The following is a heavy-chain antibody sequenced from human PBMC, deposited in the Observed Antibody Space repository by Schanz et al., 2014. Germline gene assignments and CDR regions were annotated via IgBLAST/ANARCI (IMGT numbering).Heavy chain of an antibody. Sequence: EVQLLESGGGLVQPGGSLRLSCAASGFTFRGYVMSWVRQAPGRGLEWVSIISGSGGSTYYADSVKGRFTISRDNSKNTLYLQMNSLRAEDTAVYYCAKQHIVRGVIYLNWFDSWGQGTLVTVSS. D-gene: IGHD3-10*01. CDR2: ISGSGGST. V-gene: IGHV3-23*01. J-gene: IGHJ5*01. CDR3: AKQHIVRGVIYLNWFDS. CDR1: GFTFRGYV.